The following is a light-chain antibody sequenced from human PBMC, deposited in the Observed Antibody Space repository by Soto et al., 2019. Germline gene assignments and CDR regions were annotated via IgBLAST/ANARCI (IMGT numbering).Light chain of an antibody. CDR2: EVG. Sequence: QSALTQPASVSGSPGQSITISCTGNSSDVGGYNYVSWYQQHPGKAPKLMIYEVGNRPSGVSNRFSGSKSGNTASLTISGLQAEDEADYYCSSYTSSSTLGVFGGGTKLTVL. CDR3: SSYTSSSTLGV. J-gene: IGLJ2*01. V-gene: IGLV2-14*01. CDR1: SSDVGGYNY.